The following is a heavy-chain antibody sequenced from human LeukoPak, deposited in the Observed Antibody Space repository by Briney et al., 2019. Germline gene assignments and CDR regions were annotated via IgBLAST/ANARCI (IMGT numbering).Heavy chain of an antibody. D-gene: IGHD4-17*01. CDR1: GFTFSSHT. CDR3: AKHHFFNPTTSNDAFHI. J-gene: IGHJ3*02. Sequence: GGSLRLSCAAPGFTFSSHTTCGARQAPGKGLEWVSTISGSGGSTYYADSVKGRFTISRENSKNTLYLQMSSLRAEDTAVYYCAKHHFFNPTTSNDAFHIWGRGTMVTVSS. V-gene: IGHV3-23*01. CDR2: ISGSGGST.